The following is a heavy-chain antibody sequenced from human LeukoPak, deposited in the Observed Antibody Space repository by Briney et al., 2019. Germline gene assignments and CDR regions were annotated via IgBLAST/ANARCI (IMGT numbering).Heavy chain of an antibody. CDR3: AKGDLKGRSLATVTEY. D-gene: IGHD4-11*01. CDR2: ISYDGSNK. Sequence: QSGGSLRLSCAASGFTFSTYGMHWVRQAPGKGLEWVAVISYDGSNKYYADSVKGRFTISRDNSKNTLFLQMNSLRTEDTAVFYCAKGDLKGRSLATVTEYWGQGTLVTVSS. V-gene: IGHV3-30*18. CDR1: GFTFSTYG. J-gene: IGHJ4*02.